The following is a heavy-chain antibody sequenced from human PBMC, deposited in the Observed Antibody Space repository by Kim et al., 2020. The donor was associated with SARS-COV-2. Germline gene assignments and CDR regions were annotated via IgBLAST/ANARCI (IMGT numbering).Heavy chain of an antibody. D-gene: IGHD3-22*01. Sequence: SRVTISVDTSKNQFSLKLSSVTAADTAVYYCARGPPYYYDSSGYLHAFDIWGQGTMVTVSS. V-gene: IGHV4-34*01. CDR3: ARGPPYYYDSSGYLHAFDI. J-gene: IGHJ3*02.